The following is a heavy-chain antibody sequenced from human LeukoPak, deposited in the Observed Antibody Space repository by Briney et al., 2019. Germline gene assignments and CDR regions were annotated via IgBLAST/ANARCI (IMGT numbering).Heavy chain of an antibody. V-gene: IGHV1-8*01. Sequence: ASVKVSCKASGYTFTSYDINWVRQATGQGLEWMGWMNPNSGDTGYAQKFQGRVTMTRNTSISTAYMELSSLRSEDTAVYYCITPDKPLGYCSGGSCSLGCSWGKGTTVTISS. CDR3: ITPDKPLGYCSGGSCSLGCS. D-gene: IGHD2-15*01. CDR2: MNPNSGDT. J-gene: IGHJ6*04. CDR1: GYTFTSYD.